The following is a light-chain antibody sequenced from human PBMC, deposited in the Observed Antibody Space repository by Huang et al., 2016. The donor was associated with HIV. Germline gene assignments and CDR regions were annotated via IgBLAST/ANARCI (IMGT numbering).Light chain of an antibody. V-gene: IGKV1-27*01. CDR1: QDIGNY. J-gene: IGKJ2*01. Sequence: DIQMTQSPSSLPTSVGDRVTITCRASQDIGNYLAWYQQKPGKVPKLLIYAASTLQSGVPSRFRGSGSGTDFTLTISSLQPEDVATYYCQKYTSAPYTFGQGTKLDI. CDR3: QKYTSAPYT. CDR2: AAS.